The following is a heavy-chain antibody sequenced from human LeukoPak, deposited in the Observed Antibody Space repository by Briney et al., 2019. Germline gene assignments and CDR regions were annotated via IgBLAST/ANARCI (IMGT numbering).Heavy chain of an antibody. D-gene: IGHD3-22*01. Sequence: VASVKVSCKASGYTFTSYAMNWVRQAPGQGLEWMGWINTNTGNPTYAQGFTGRFVFSLDTSVSTAYLQISSLKAEDTAVYYCARGPEGGYYYDSSGYYLELVNWFDPWGQGTLVTVSS. CDR2: INTNTGNP. CDR1: GYTFTSYA. J-gene: IGHJ5*02. CDR3: ARGPEGGYYYDSSGYYLELVNWFDP. V-gene: IGHV7-4-1*02.